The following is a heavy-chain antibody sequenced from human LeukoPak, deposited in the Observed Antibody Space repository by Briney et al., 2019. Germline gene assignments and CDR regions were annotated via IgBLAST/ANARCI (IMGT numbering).Heavy chain of an antibody. D-gene: IGHD2/OR15-2a*01. J-gene: IGHJ4*02. V-gene: IGHV4-59*08. Sequence: PSETLSLTCTASGGSISSYYWSWIRQPPGKGLEWIAYISDIGSINYNPSLKSRVTISLDTSKNQFPLKLSSVTAADTAVYYCAGHHPRNTVDFWGQGTLVTVSS. CDR3: AGHHPRNTVDF. CDR2: ISDIGSI. CDR1: GGSISSYY.